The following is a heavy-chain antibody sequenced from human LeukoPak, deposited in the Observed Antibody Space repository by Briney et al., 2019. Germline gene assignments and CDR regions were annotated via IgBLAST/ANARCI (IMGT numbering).Heavy chain of an antibody. CDR1: GGSFSGYY. CDR3: AREEYSSSPDAFDI. V-gene: IGHV4-34*01. CDR2: INHSGST. Sequence: SETLSLTCAVYGGSFSGYYWSWIRQPPGKGLEWIGEINHSGSTNYNPSLKSRVTISVDTSKNQFSLKLSSVTAADTAVYYCAREEYSSSPDAFDIWGQGTMVTVSS. D-gene: IGHD6-6*01. J-gene: IGHJ3*02.